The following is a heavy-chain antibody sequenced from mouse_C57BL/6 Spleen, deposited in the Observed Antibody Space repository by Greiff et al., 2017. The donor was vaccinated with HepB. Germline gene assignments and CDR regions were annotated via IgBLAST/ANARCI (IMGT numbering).Heavy chain of an antibody. D-gene: IGHD1-1*01. J-gene: IGHJ2*01. CDR1: GYAFSSYW. CDR3: ARFTTVVESDY. Sequence: VQLQQSGAELVKPGASVKISCKASGYAFSSYWMNWVKQRPGKGLEWIGQIYPGDGDTNYNGKFKGKATLTADKSSSTAYMQLSSLTSEDSAVYFCARFTTVVESDYWGQGTTLTVSS. V-gene: IGHV1-80*01. CDR2: IYPGDGDT.